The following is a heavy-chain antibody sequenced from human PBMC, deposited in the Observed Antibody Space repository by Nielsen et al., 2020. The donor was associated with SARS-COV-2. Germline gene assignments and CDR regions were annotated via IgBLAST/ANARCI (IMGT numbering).Heavy chain of an antibody. D-gene: IGHD7-27*01. CDR3: VRDNWGRMDV. V-gene: IGHV3-66*01. CDR1: GFIVSSNY. Sequence: GESLKISCAASGFIVSSNYMSWVRQAAGKGLEWVSVIYSDDSASYADSVKGRFTVSRDNFKNMLFLQMNSLRAEDTGVYYCVRDNWGRMDVWGQGTTVTVSS. J-gene: IGHJ6*02. CDR2: IYSDDSA.